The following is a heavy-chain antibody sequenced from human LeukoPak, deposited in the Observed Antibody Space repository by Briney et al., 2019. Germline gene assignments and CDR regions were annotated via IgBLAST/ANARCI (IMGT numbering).Heavy chain of an antibody. CDR1: GFTFSSYA. J-gene: IGHJ5*02. Sequence: GGSLRLSCAASGFTFSSYAMSWVRQAPGKGLEWVSGISGSGGTTDYADSVKGRFTISRDNSKNTLYLQMTSLRADDTAIYYCAKDSDELIAAAYNWFDPWGQGTLVTVSS. CDR3: AKDSDELIAAAYNWFDP. V-gene: IGHV3-23*01. CDR2: ISGSGGTT. D-gene: IGHD6-13*01.